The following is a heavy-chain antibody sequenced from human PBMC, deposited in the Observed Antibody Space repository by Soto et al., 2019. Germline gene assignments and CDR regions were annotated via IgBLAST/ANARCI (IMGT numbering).Heavy chain of an antibody. CDR3: AKGTDFDWSEESY. J-gene: IGHJ4*02. Sequence: GGSLRLSCASSGFTFSSYAMSWVRQAPGKGLEWVSAISGSGGSTYYADSVKGRFTISRDNSKNTLYLQMNSLRAEDTAVYYCAKGTDFDWSEESYWGQGTLVTVSS. CDR1: GFTFSSYA. V-gene: IGHV3-23*01. D-gene: IGHD3-9*01. CDR2: ISGSGGST.